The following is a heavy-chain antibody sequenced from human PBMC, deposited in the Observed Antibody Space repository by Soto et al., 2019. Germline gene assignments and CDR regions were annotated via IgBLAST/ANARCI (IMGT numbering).Heavy chain of an antibody. CDR1: GFTFSGSA. V-gene: IGHV3-73*01. CDR3: TRLFDYGGNSGPV. CDR2: IRSKANSYAT. J-gene: IGHJ3*01. D-gene: IGHD4-17*01. Sequence: GGSLRLSCAASGFTFSGSAMHWVRQASGKGLEWVGRIRSKANSYATAYAASVKGRFTISRDDSKNTAYLQMNSLKTEDTAVYSCTRLFDYGGNSGPVWGQGTMVTVAS.